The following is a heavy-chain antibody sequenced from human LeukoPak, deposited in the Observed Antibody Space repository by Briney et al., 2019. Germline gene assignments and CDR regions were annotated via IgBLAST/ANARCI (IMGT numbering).Heavy chain of an antibody. D-gene: IGHD3-10*01. Sequence: GGSLRLSCTASGFTFGTYWMSWVRHPPGKGLEWVAKTNQDGTEKYYVESVKGRFTISRDNAKNSLYLQMNSLRVEDTATYYCAKVAHYYYGSESYYFFEHWGQGTPVTASS. CDR2: TNQDGTEK. CDR1: GFTFGTYW. J-gene: IGHJ4*02. CDR3: AKVAHYYYGSESYYFFEH. V-gene: IGHV3-7*01.